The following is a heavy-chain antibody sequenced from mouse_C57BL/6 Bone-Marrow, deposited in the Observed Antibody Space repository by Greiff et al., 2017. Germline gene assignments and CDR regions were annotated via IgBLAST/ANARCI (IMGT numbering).Heavy chain of an antibody. CDR3: ARQITTVVATRYYAMDY. CDR1: GYTFTSSW. D-gene: IGHD1-1*01. CDR2: IDPSDSET. V-gene: IGHV1-52*01. J-gene: IGHJ4*01. Sequence: QVQLQQPGAELVRPGSSVKLSCKASGYTFTSSWMHWVKQRPIQGLEWIGNIDPSDSETHYNQKFKDKATLTVDKSSSTAYMQLSSLTSEDSAVYYCARQITTVVATRYYAMDYWGQGTSVTVAS.